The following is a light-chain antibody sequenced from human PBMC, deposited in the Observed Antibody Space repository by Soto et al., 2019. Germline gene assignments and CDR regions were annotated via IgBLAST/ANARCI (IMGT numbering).Light chain of an antibody. CDR2: IAS. V-gene: IGKV3-20*01. J-gene: IGKJ1*01. CDR1: QSVTSNF. Sequence: EIVLTQSPGTLSLSPGERATLSCRASQSVTSNFLAWYQQKPGQAPRLLIYIASRRATGIPDRFSGSGSGTDFTLTISRLEPEDSAVYYCQYYESSPKWAFGQGTRVEIK. CDR3: QYYESSPKWA.